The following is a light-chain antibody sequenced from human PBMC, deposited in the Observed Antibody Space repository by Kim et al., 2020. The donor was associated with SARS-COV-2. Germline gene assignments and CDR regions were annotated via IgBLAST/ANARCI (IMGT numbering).Light chain of an antibody. CDR2: KVS. V-gene: IGKV2-30*02. CDR3: MQGTHWPPYT. Sequence: DVVMTQSPLSLPVTLGQPASISCRSSQSLVHSDGNTYLSWFQQRPGLSPRRLIYKVSNRDSGVPDRFSGSGSGTDFTLKISRVEAEDVGVYYCMQGTHWPPYTFGQGTKLEI. CDR1: QSLVHSDGNTY. J-gene: IGKJ2*01.